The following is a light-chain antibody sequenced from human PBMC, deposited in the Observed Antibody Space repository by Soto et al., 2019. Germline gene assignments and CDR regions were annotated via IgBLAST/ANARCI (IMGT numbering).Light chain of an antibody. Sequence: EIVLTQSPGTLSLSPGARATLSCRASQSVSSSYLAWYQQKPGQAPRLLIYGASSRATGIPDRFSGSGSGTDFTLTIRRLEPEDFAVYYCQQYGSSGTFGQGTKVDI. V-gene: IGKV3-20*01. J-gene: IGKJ1*01. CDR2: GAS. CDR1: QSVSSSY. CDR3: QQYGSSGT.